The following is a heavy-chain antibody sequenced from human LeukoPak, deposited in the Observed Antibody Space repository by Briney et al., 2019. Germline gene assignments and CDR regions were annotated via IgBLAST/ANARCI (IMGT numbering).Heavy chain of an antibody. J-gene: IGHJ4*02. CDR1: GFTFSDYY. D-gene: IGHD2-15*01. CDR3: ARDRYFGDIVVVVGY. Sequence: PGGSLRLSCAASGFTFSDYYMSWIRQAPGKGLEWVSYISSSGSTIYYADSVKGRFTISRDNAKNSLYLQMNSLRAEDTAVYYCARDRYFGDIVVVVGYWGQGTLVTVSS. V-gene: IGHV3-11*04. CDR2: ISSSGSTI.